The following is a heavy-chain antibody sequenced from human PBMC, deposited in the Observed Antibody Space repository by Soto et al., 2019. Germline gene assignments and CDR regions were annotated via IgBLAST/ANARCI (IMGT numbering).Heavy chain of an antibody. V-gene: IGHV1-18*01. Sequence: ASVKVSCKASGYTFTSYGISWVRQAPEQGLEWMGWISAYNGNTNYAQKLQGRVTMTTDTSTSTAYMELRSLRSDDTAVYYCARDFFTMVRGVISPSDYWGQGTLVTVSS. D-gene: IGHD3-10*01. CDR2: ISAYNGNT. J-gene: IGHJ4*02. CDR1: GYTFTSYG. CDR3: ARDFFTMVRGVISPSDY.